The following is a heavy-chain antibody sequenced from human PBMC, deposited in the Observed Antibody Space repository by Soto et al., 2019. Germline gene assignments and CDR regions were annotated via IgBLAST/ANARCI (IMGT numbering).Heavy chain of an antibody. D-gene: IGHD6-13*01. J-gene: IGHJ4*02. CDR1: GFTFSSYG. CDR2: IWYDGSNK. Sequence: GGSLRLSCAASGFTFSSYGIHGVRQAPGKGLEWVAVIWYDGSNKYYADSVKGRFTISRDNSKNTLYLQMNSLRAEDTAVYYCARDLKQLALDYWGQGTLVTVSS. V-gene: IGHV3-33*01. CDR3: ARDLKQLALDY.